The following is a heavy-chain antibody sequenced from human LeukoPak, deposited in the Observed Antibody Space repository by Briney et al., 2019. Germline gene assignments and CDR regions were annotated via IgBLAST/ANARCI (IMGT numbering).Heavy chain of an antibody. Sequence: SETLSLTCTVSGGSISSSSYSWGWIRQPPGKGLEWIGSIYYSGSTYYNPSLKSRVTISVDTSKNQFSLKLSSVTAADTAVYYCARRRGIHPTLRYYFDYWGQGTLVTVSS. CDR3: ARRRGIHPTLRYYFDY. J-gene: IGHJ4*02. CDR2: IYYSGST. V-gene: IGHV4-39*01. D-gene: IGHD2-21*01. CDR1: GGSISSSSYS.